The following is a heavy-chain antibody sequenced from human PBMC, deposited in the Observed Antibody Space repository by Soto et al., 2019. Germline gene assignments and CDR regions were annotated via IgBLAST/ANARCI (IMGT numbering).Heavy chain of an antibody. CDR1: GFTFSSYW. V-gene: IGHV3-7*01. J-gene: IGHJ5*02. D-gene: IGHD6-6*01. Sequence: GGSLRLSCAASGFTFSSYWMSWVRQAPGKGLEWVANIKQDGSEKYYVDSVKGRFTISRDNAKNSLYLQMNSLRAEDTAVYYCARSIAARLIWLDPWGEGTLVTVSS. CDR2: IKQDGSEK. CDR3: ARSIAARLIWLDP.